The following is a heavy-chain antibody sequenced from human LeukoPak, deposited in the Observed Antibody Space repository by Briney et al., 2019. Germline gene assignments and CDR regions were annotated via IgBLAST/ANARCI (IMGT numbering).Heavy chain of an antibody. D-gene: IGHD3-3*01. CDR2: IRYDGSNK. CDR3: AKEITIFGAAIDY. CDR1: GFTFSSYG. J-gene: IGHJ4*02. Sequence: PGGSLRLSCAASGFTFSSYGMHWVRQAPGKGLEWLAFIRYDGSNKYYADSVKGRFTISRDNSKNTLYLQMNSLRAEDTAVYYCAKEITIFGAAIDYWGQGTLVTVSS. V-gene: IGHV3-30*02.